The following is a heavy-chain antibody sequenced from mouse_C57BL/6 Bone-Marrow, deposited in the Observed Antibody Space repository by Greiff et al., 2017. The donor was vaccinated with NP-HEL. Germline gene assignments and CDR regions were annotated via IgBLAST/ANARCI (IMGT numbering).Heavy chain of an antibody. D-gene: IGHD2-4*01. CDR2: IYYDGSST. V-gene: IGHV5-16*01. J-gene: IGHJ4*01. Sequence: EVMLVESEGGLVQPGSSMKLSCTTSGFTFSDYYMAWVRQVPEKGLDWVANIYYDGSSTYYQDSFKSRFIISRDNSKNILYLQMSSLKSEDTATYYCAREGGLRRRTYAMDYWGQGTAVTVSS. CDR1: GFTFSDYY. CDR3: AREGGLRRRTYAMDY.